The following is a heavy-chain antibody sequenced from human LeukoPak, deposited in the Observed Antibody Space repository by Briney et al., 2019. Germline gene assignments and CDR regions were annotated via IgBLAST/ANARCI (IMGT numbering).Heavy chain of an antibody. V-gene: IGHV4-30-2*01. J-gene: IGHJ5*02. D-gene: IGHD1-26*01. CDR2: IYHSGST. CDR1: GGSISSGGYS. Sequence: SSQTLSLTCAVSGGSISSGGYSGSWIRQPPGKGLEWIGYIYHSGSTYYNPSLKSRVTISVDRSKNQFSLKLSSVTAADTAVYYCARVGVGAYNWFDPWGQGTLVTVSS. CDR3: ARVGVGAYNWFDP.